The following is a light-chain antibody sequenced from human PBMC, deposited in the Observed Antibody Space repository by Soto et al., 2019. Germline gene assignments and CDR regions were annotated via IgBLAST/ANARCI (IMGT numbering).Light chain of an antibody. J-gene: IGKJ4*01. CDR3: QQYSDWPLT. Sequence: EIVLTQSPATLSLSPGERATLSCRASQSVRSHLAWFQQKPGQAPRLLMYGVSTRATGMPDRFSGSGSGTEFTLIISSLQSEDFAVYYCQQYSDWPLTFGGGTKVEI. CDR1: QSVRSH. V-gene: IGKV3D-15*01. CDR2: GVS.